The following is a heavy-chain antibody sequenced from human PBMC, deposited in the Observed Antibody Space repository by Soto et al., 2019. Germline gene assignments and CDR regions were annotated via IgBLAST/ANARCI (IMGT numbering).Heavy chain of an antibody. D-gene: IGHD1-20*01. J-gene: IGHJ4*02. Sequence: VQLLESGGGLVQPGGSLRLSCAASGFTFSNYAMTWVRQAPGKGLEWVSVISGGGGSAYYSDSVKGRFTISRDNSKNTLYLQTNSLKADDTTVYYCAKDLALYNWNDQGYFFDSWGPGKPVTVSS. CDR3: AKDLALYNWNDQGYFFDS. V-gene: IGHV3-23*01. CDR1: GFTFSNYA. CDR2: ISGGGGSA.